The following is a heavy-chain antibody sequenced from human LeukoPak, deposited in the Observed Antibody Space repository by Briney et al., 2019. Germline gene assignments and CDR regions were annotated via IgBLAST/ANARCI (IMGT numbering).Heavy chain of an antibody. CDR3: AKVRYSGNRSPYYFDY. CDR1: GFTFSSYA. V-gene: IGHV3-23*01. J-gene: IGHJ4*02. Sequence: PGGSLRLSCAASGFTFSSYAMSWVRQAPGKGLEWVSAISGSGGSTYYADSVKGRFTISRDNSKNTLYLQMNSLRAEDTAVYYCAKVRYSGNRSPYYFDYWGQGTLVTVSS. D-gene: IGHD1-26*01. CDR2: ISGSGGST.